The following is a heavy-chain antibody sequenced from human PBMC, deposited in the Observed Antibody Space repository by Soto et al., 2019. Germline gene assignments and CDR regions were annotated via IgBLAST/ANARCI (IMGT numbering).Heavy chain of an antibody. CDR3: ARVGCSGGSCRFDP. J-gene: IGHJ5*02. CDR2: IYYSGST. D-gene: IGHD2-15*01. V-gene: IGHV4-59*01. CDR1: GGSISSYY. Sequence: QVQLQESGPGLVKPSETLSLTCTVSGGSISSYYWSWIRQPPGKGLEWIGYIYYSGSTNYNPSLKSRVTISVDTSKNQFSLKLSSVTAADTAVYYCARVGCSGGSCRFDPWGQGTLVTVSS.